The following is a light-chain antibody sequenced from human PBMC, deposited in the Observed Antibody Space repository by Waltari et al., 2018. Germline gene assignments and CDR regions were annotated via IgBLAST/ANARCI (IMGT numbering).Light chain of an antibody. V-gene: IGLV2-14*03. J-gene: IGLJ2*01. Sequence: QSALTQPASVSGSPGQSITISCTETSSDVGGYNYVSWYQQHPGKAPKLMIYDVSNRPSGVSNRFSGSKSGTTASLTISGLQAEDETDYYCSSYTSSSTVVVGGGTKLTVL. CDR3: SSYTSSSTVV. CDR1: SSDVGGYNY. CDR2: DVS.